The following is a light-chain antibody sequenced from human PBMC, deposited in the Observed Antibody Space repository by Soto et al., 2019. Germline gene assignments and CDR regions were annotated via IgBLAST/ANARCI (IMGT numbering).Light chain of an antibody. CDR2: DVS. J-gene: IGLJ1*01. CDR1: SSDVGGHNS. CDR3: SSYTSSSTLV. Sequence: QSVLTQPASVSGSPGQSITISCTGTSSDVGGHNSVAWYQHNPGKAPKLMIYDVSNRPSGVSSRFSGSKYGNTASLSISGLQAEDEADYHCSSYTSSSTLVFGTGTKLTVL. V-gene: IGLV2-14*01.